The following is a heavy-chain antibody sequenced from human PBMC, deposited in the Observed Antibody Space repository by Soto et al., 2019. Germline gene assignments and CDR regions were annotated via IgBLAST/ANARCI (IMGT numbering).Heavy chain of an antibody. J-gene: IGHJ4*02. CDR1: GDSVSSSSYY. Sequence: SETLSLTCTVSGDSVSSSSYYWDWIRQHPGKGLEWIANIYYSGSTNYNPSLKSRVTISVDTSKNQFSLKLSSVTAADTAVYYCARDRGLCLFDYWGQGTLVTVSS. V-gene: IGHV4-39*07. D-gene: IGHD2-2*01. CDR2: IYYSGST. CDR3: ARDRGLCLFDY.